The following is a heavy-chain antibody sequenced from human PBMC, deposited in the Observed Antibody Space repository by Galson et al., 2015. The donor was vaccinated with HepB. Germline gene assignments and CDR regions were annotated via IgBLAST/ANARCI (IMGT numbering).Heavy chain of an antibody. CDR3: TFHFYGDYGGY. V-gene: IGHV3-15*07. Sequence: SLRLSCAASGFTFNDAWMNWVRQAPGKGLEWVGRIKKKTDGGTTDYAAPVKGRFTISRDDSKNMLYLQMNSLKTEDTAVYYCTFHFYGDYGGYWGQGTLVTVSS. CDR1: GFTFNDAW. D-gene: IGHD4-17*01. CDR2: IKKKTDGGTT. J-gene: IGHJ4*02.